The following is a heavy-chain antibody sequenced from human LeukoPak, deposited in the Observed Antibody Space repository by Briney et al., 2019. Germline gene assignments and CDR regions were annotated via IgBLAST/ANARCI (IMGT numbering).Heavy chain of an antibody. J-gene: IGHJ4*02. V-gene: IGHV4-38-2*02. CDR1: GYSISSGYF. D-gene: IGHD5-18*01. CDR3: ARRSGYSYGYEWVYFDY. Sequence: SETLSLTCTVSGYSISSGYFWGWIRQPPGKGLEWIGTIYHSGTTHYNPSLKSRVTISVDTSKNQFSLKLSSVTAADTAVYYCARRSGYSYGYEWVYFDYWGQGTLVTVSS. CDR2: IYHSGTT.